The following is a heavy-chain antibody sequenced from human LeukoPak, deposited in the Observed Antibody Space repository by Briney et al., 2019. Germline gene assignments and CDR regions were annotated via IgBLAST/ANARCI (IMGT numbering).Heavy chain of an antibody. CDR2: TYHRGST. V-gene: IGHV4-59*08. Sequence: SETLSLTCTVSGGSISSYQWSWLRQPPGKGLEWIGHTYHRGSTNYNPSLKSRVTISVDTSKNQFSLEVRSVTAADTAVYYCASAAVWLAFDQWGQGTLVTVSS. CDR1: GGSISSYQ. J-gene: IGHJ4*02. D-gene: IGHD3-16*01. CDR3: ASAAVWLAFDQ.